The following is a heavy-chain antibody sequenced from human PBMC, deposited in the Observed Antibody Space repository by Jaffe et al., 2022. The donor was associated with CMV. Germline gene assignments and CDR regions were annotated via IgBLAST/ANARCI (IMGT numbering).Heavy chain of an antibody. J-gene: IGHJ4*02. CDR3: AHDGGDSSGWYERPEDMRFDY. CDR1: GFSLSTSGVG. D-gene: IGHD6-19*01. CDR2: IYWNDDK. V-gene: IGHV2-5*01. Sequence: QITLKESGPTLVKPTQTLTLTCTFSGFSLSTSGVGVGWIRQPPGKALEWLALIYWNDDKRYSPSLKSRLTITKDTSKNQVVLTMTNMDPVDTATYYCAHDGGDSSGWYERPEDMRFDYWGQGTLVTVSS.